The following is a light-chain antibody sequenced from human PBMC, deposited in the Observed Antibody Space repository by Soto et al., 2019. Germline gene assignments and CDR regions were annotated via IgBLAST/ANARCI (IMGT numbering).Light chain of an antibody. CDR1: QSLVHIAGNTY. V-gene: IGKV2-24*01. Sequence: DIVLTQTPLSSPVTLGQPASISCRSSQSLVHIAGNTYLTWLQQRPRQPPRLLIYKISNRFSRVPDRFSGSGAGTDFTLTISRVEACDIGLSYGLVATQSPCTF. J-gene: IGKJ5*01. CDR2: KIS. CDR3: LVATQSPCT.